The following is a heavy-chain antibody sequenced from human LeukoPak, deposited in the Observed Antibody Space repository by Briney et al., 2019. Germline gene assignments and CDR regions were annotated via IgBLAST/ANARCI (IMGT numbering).Heavy chain of an antibody. V-gene: IGHV4-59*01. D-gene: IGHD3-16*02. CDR3: ARPSVGEGDLSFHDAFNI. Sequence: SETLSLTCTVSGGSISTYYWSWIRQPPGKGLEWIGYIYYSGSTNYNPSLKSRVTMSIDTSKNQFSLKLSSVTAADTAVYYCARPSVGEGDLSFHDAFNIWGQGTMVTVSS. J-gene: IGHJ3*02. CDR2: IYYSGST. CDR1: GGSISTYY.